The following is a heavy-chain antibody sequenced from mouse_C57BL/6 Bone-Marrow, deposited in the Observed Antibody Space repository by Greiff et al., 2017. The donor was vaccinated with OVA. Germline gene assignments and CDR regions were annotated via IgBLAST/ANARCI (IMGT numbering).Heavy chain of an antibody. J-gene: IGHJ1*03. D-gene: IGHD2-5*01. Sequence: QVQLQQSGAELVRPGTSVKVSCKASGYAFTNYLIEWVKQRPGQGLEWIGVINPGSGGTNYNEKFKGKATLTADKSSSTAYMQLSSLTSEDSAVYFCARSRYSNGGRDWYFDVWGTGTTVTVSS. CDR1: GYAFTNYL. V-gene: IGHV1-54*01. CDR2: INPGSGGT. CDR3: ARSRYSNGGRDWYFDV.